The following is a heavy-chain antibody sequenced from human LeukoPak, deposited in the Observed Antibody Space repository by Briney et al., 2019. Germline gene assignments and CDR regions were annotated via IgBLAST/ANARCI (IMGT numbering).Heavy chain of an antibody. D-gene: IGHD3-9*01. Sequence: ASVKVSCKASGYTFTGYYMHWVRQAPGQGLEWMGWINPNSGGTNCAQKLQGRVTMTTDTSTSTAYMELRSLRSDDTAVYYCARQLHFDWPLYYYGMDVWGQGTTVTVSS. J-gene: IGHJ6*02. CDR1: GYTFTGYY. CDR2: INPNSGGT. CDR3: ARQLHFDWPLYYYGMDV. V-gene: IGHV1-2*02.